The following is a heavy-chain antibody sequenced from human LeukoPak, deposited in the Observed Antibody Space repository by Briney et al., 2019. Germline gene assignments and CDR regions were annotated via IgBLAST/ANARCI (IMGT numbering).Heavy chain of an antibody. J-gene: IGHJ5*02. CDR2: ISSSGSTI. CDR1: GFTFSSYE. Sequence: GGSLRLSCAASGFTFSSYEMNWVRQAPGKVLEWVSYISSSGSTIYYADSVKGRFTISRDNAKNSLYLQMNSLRAEDTAVYYCARDLGWFDPWGQGTLVTVSS. V-gene: IGHV3-48*03. CDR3: ARDLGWFDP.